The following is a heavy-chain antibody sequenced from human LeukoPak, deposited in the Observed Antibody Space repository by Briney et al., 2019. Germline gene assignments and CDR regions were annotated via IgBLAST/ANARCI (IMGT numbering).Heavy chain of an antibody. D-gene: IGHD2-2*01. CDR2: IIPILGIA. CDR3: ARAERYCSSTSCDWDYYYGIYV. CDR1: GGTFSSYA. J-gene: IGHJ6*02. V-gene: IGHV1-69*04. Sequence: SVKVSCKASGGTFSSYAISWVRQALGQGLEWMGRIIPILGIANYAQKFQGRVTITADKSTSTAYMELSSLRSEDTAVYYCARAERYCSSTSCDWDYYYGIYVWGRGTTVTVS.